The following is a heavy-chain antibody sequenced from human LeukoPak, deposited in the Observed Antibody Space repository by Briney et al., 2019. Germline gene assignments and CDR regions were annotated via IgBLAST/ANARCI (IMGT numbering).Heavy chain of an antibody. CDR2: ISAYNGNT. Sequence: GASVKVSCKASGYTFTSYGISWVRQAPGQGLEWMGWISAYNGNTNYAQKLQGRVTMTTDTSTSTAYMELRSLRSDDTAVYYCARDRRRGWYSNDAFDIWGQGTTVTVSS. D-gene: IGHD6-19*01. J-gene: IGHJ3*02. CDR1: GYTFTSYG. V-gene: IGHV1-18*01. CDR3: ARDRRRGWYSNDAFDI.